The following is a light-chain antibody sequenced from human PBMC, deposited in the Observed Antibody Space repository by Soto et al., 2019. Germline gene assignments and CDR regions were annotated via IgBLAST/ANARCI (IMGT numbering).Light chain of an antibody. Sequence: DIQMTQSPSSLSSSIGDIVTITGRASQSVNSDLNWYQQKAGKAPKLLIYAASSLQSGVPSRFSGSGSGTHFTLTITSLQTEDFATYYCQHIHSIPITFGQGTRLEI. CDR2: AAS. CDR3: QHIHSIPIT. CDR1: QSVNSD. J-gene: IGKJ5*01. V-gene: IGKV1-39*01.